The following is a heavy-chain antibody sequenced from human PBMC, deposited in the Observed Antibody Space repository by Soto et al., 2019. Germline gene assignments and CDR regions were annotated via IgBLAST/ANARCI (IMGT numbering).Heavy chain of an antibody. CDR3: ARHYSSGSRNWFDP. CDR1: GGAINSSSYF. J-gene: IGHJ5*02. V-gene: IGHV4-39*01. D-gene: IGHD6-19*01. Sequence: KTSDPLSLTCTVSGGAINSSSYFWGWVRQPPGKGLEGIGSIYYSGSTYYNPSLRSRVTISVDTSKNQSSLKLSSVTAADTAVFYCARHYSSGSRNWFDPWGQGTLVTVSS. CDR2: IYYSGST.